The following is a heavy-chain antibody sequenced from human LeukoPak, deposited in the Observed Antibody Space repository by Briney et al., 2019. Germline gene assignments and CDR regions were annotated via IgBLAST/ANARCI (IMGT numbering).Heavy chain of an antibody. CDR2: INPSGGST. J-gene: IGHJ4*02. CDR1: GYTFTSYY. CDR3: ARVKPGEATTYDY. Sequence: GASVKVSCKASGYTFTSYYMHWVRQAPGQGLEWMGIINPSGGSTSYAQKFQGRVTTTMDKSTSTVYMELSSLRSEDTAVYYCARVKPGEATTYDYWGQGTLVTVSS. D-gene: IGHD1-26*01. V-gene: IGHV1-46*01.